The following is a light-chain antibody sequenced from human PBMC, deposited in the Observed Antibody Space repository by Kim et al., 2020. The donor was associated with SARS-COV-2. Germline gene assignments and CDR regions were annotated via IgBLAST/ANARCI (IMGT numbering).Light chain of an antibody. CDR3: QSYDSSNIVV. CDR1: SGNIATKY. J-gene: IGLJ2*01. CDR2: QDG. V-gene: IGLV6-57*04. Sequence: NFMLTQPHSVSASPGKTVTISCTRNSGNIATKYVQCYQQRPGSAPATVIHQDGHRPSGVPDRFSGSIDSTSNSASLTISELRTEDEADYYCQSYDSSNIVVFGGGTQLTVL.